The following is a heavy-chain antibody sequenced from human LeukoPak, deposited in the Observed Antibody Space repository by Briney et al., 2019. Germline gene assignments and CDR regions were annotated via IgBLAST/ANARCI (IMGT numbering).Heavy chain of an antibody. CDR1: GGSISSYY. CDR2: IYYRGDI. V-gene: IGHV4-59*03. J-gene: IGHJ4*02. CDR3: ATNKDWAEAD. D-gene: IGHD3/OR15-3a*01. Sequence: SETLSLTCTVSGGSISSYYWSWIRQSPGQGLEWIGNIYYRGDINYNPSLKSRVIISIDTSKNQFSLKVTSLTAADTAVYYCATNKDWAEADWGQGTLVIVSS.